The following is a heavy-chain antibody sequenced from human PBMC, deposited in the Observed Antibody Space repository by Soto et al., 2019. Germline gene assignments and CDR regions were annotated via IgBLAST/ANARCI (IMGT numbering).Heavy chain of an antibody. CDR1: GGTFSSYT. D-gene: IGHD6-19*01. V-gene: IGHV1-69*02. J-gene: IGHJ6*02. CDR2: IIPILGIA. Sequence: QVQLVQSGAEVKKPGSSVKVSCKASGGTFSSYTISWVRQAPGQGLEWMGRIIPILGIANYAQKFQGRVTITADKSTSTAYMELSSLRSEDTAVYYCATLLIAVPNCYYYYGMDVWGQGTTVTVSS. CDR3: ATLLIAVPNCYYYYGMDV.